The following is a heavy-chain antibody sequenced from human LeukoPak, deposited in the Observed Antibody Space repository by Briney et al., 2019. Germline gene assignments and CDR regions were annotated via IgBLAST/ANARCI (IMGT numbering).Heavy chain of an antibody. J-gene: IGHJ4*02. V-gene: IGHV4-59*08. CDR1: GGSMSSYY. CDR3: ASGDSSGYYPYYFDY. CDR2: IYYTGST. Sequence: SETLSLTCTVAGGSMSSYYWNWIRQPPGKGLEWIGYIYYTGSTNYNPSLKSRVTISVDTSKNQFSLKLSSVTAADTAVYYCASGDSSGYYPYYFDYWGQGTLVTVSS. D-gene: IGHD3-22*01.